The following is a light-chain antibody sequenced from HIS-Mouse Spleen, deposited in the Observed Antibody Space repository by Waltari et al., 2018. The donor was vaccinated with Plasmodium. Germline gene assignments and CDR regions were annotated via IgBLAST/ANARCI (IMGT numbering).Light chain of an antibody. V-gene: IGKV1-39*01. CDR1: QSISSY. CDR3: QQSYSTWT. Sequence: DIQMTQSPSSLSASVGERVTITCRASQSISSYLNWYQQKPGKAPNLLIYAASSLQSGVPSRFSGSGSGTDFTLTISSLQPEDFATYYCQQSYSTWTFGQGTKVEIK. CDR2: AAS. J-gene: IGKJ1*01.